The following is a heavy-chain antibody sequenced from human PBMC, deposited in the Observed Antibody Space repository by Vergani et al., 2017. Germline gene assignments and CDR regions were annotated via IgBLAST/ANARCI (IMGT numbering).Heavy chain of an antibody. V-gene: IGHV4-34*01. Sequence: QVQLQQWGAGLLKPSETLSLICAVYGGYFSGYYWSLIRQPPGKGLEWIGEINHSGSTNYNPSLKSRVTISVDTSKNQFSLKLSSVTAADTAVYYCARFPTYCSGGSCRSFYYWGQGTLVTVSS. J-gene: IGHJ4*02. D-gene: IGHD2-15*01. CDR3: ARFPTYCSGGSCRSFYY. CDR2: INHSGST. CDR1: GGYFSGYY.